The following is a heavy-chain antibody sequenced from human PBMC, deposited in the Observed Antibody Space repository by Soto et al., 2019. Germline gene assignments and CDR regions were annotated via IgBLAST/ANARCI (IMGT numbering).Heavy chain of an antibody. CDR1: GGTFSSYT. V-gene: IGHV1-69*08. CDR3: AREGLVPAAMGWFDP. D-gene: IGHD2-2*01. CDR2: IIPILGIA. Sequence: QVQLVQSGAEVKKPGSSVKVSCKASGGTFSSYTISRVRQAPGQGLEWMGRIIPILGIANYAQKFQGRVTITADKSTSTAYRELSSLRSEDTAVYYCAREGLVPAAMGWFDPWGQGTLVTVSS. J-gene: IGHJ5*02.